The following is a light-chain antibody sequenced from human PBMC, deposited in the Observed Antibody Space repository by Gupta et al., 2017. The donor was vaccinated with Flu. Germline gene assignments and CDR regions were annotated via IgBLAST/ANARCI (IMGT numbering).Light chain of an antibody. CDR2: GNN. V-gene: IGLV1-40*01. CDR3: QSYDSSLSGSV. J-gene: IGLJ3*02. CDR1: TSAIGAGYD. Sequence: QSVLTQPPSVSGAPGQRLTISCTGSTSAIGAGYDVHWYQQLPRTAPKLLIYGNNNRHSGVPDRCSGSKSGTSASLAITGLQAEDEADYYCQSYDSSLSGSVFCGGTKLTVL.